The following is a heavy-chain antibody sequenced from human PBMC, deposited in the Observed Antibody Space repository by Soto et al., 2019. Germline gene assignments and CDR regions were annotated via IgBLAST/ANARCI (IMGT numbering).Heavy chain of an antibody. J-gene: IGHJ4*02. CDR1: GFTFSTSV. CDR3: AREVFEAGRGQFGY. V-gene: IGHV3-30-3*01. Sequence: QVQLVESGGGVVQPGGSLRLSCAASGFTFSTSVMHWVRQAPGKGLEWMAILTDGGNKKYYADSVKGRFTISRDISESTLFLQMNSLRTEDTAVYYCAREVFEAGRGQFGYWGQGTVVSVTS. D-gene: IGHD6-13*01. CDR2: LTDGGNKK.